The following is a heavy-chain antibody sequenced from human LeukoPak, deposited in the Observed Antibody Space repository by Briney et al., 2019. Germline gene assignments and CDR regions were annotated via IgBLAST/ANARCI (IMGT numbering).Heavy chain of an antibody. CDR1: GFTFSSYW. Sequence: GGSLRLSCAASGFTFSSYWMHWVRQGPGKGLVWVSRIKSDGSDPSYADSVKGRFIISRDNAKSTLYLQMNGLRAEDTAVYYCAKDRDPMPSRGMDVWGQGTTVAVSS. J-gene: IGHJ6*02. V-gene: IGHV3-74*01. CDR2: IKSDGSDP. D-gene: IGHD2-2*01. CDR3: AKDRDPMPSRGMDV.